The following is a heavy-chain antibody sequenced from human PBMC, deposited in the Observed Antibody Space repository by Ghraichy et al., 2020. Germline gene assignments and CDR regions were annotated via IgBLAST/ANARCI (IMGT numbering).Heavy chain of an antibody. CDR1: GFSLTDSW. CDR3: ARGEFGLVD. V-gene: IGHV3-74*01. Sequence: GGSLRRSCAASGFSLTDSWMYWVRQVPGKGLVWVSHLSPAANIINYVESVRGRFTISRDTAKNTLFLQMDSLRVDDTAIYYCARGEFGLVDWGRGTLVTVSA. CDR2: LSPAANII. J-gene: IGHJ4*02. D-gene: IGHD3/OR15-3a*01.